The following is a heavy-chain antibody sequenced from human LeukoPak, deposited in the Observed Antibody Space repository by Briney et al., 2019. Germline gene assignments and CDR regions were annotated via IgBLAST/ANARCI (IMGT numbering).Heavy chain of an antibody. D-gene: IGHD5-24*01. CDR1: GFTFSSYA. V-gene: IGHV3-30-3*01. Sequence: GRSLRLSCAASGFTFSSYAMHWVRQAPGKGLEWVAVISYDGSNKYYADSVKGRFTISRDNAKNSLYLQMNSLRAEDTAVYYCARDGYKTLWGQGTLVTVSS. J-gene: IGHJ4*02. CDR2: ISYDGSNK. CDR3: ARDGYKTL.